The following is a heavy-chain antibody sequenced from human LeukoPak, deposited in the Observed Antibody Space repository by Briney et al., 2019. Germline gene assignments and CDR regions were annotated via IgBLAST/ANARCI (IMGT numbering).Heavy chain of an antibody. D-gene: IGHD3-22*01. Sequence: ASVKVSCKASGYTFTNYAMNWVRQAPGQGLEWMGWINTNTGNPAYAQGFTGRFVFSLDTSVSTAYLQISSLKAEDTAVYYCARGVGDSSGYYARFDYWGQGTLVTVSS. V-gene: IGHV7-4-1*02. CDR2: INTNTGNP. CDR3: ARGVGDSSGYYARFDY. J-gene: IGHJ4*02. CDR1: GYTFTNYA.